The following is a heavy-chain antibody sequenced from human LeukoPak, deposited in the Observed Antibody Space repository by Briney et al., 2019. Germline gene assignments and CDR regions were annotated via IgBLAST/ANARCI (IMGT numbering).Heavy chain of an antibody. Sequence: PGGSLRLSCAASEFTFSSYEMNWIRQAPGKGLEWVSHISTSGSSVHYADSVKGRFTISRDDAKNSLYLQMNSLRAEDTAVYYCARRGARGVLDAFDIWGQGTMVTVCS. CDR2: ISTSGSSV. D-gene: IGHD3-10*01. J-gene: IGHJ3*02. V-gene: IGHV3-48*03. CDR3: ARRGARGVLDAFDI. CDR1: EFTFSSYE.